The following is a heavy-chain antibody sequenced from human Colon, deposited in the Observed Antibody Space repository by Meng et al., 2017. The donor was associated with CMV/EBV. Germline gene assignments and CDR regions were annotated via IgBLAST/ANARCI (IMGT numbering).Heavy chain of an antibody. CDR1: GFTFSSCA. CDR3: AKDRRSSNSKRPFDY. Sequence: GESLKISCAASGFTFSSCAMSWVRQAPGKGLEWVSSISGSGGSTDYADSMKGRFTISRDNSKNTLHLQMDSLRAEDSAVYYCAKDRRSSNSKRPFDYWGQGTLVPSPQ. J-gene: IGHJ4*02. V-gene: IGHV3-23*01. CDR2: ISGSGGST. D-gene: IGHD2-2*01.